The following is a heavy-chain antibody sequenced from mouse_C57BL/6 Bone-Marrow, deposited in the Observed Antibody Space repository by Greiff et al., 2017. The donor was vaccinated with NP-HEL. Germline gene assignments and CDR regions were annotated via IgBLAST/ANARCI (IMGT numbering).Heavy chain of an antibody. CDR2: FHPYNDDT. CDR3: ARRNYPYWYFDV. J-gene: IGHJ1*03. D-gene: IGHD2-1*01. Sequence: QVQLKESGAELVKPGASVKMSCKASGYTFTTYPIEWMKQNHGKSLEWIGNFHPYNDDTKYNEKFKGKATLTVEKSSSTVYLELSRLTSDDSAVYYCARRNYPYWYFDVWGTGTTVTVSS. V-gene: IGHV1-47*01. CDR1: GYTFTTYP.